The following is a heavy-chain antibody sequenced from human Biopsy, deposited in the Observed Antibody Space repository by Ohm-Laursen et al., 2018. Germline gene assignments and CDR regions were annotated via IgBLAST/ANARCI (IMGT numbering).Heavy chain of an antibody. V-gene: IGHV4-59*02. CDR3: ARDSGILNYGNFKYYHYYGMDV. CDR1: GDSVTKYY. CDR2: IYYSVMT. J-gene: IGHJ6*02. Sequence: TLSLTCTVSGDSVTKYYWSWIRQPPGKGLEWIGHIYYSVMTNYNPSLQSRVSISVDSSRNQVSLTLSSVTAADTAVYYCARDSGILNYGNFKYYHYYGMDVWGQGTKVTVSS. D-gene: IGHD4-11*01.